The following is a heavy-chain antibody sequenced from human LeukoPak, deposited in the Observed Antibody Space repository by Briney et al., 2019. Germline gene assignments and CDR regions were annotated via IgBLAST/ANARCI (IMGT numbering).Heavy chain of an antibody. CDR1: GGSISSSSYY. CDR2: IYYTGST. D-gene: IGHD6-13*01. V-gene: IGHV4-39*02. CDR3: ARDDLQLVRRLGGTTEYYYYYYMGV. J-gene: IGHJ6*03. Sequence: TSETLSLTCTVSGGSISSSSYYWGWIRQPPGKGLEWIGSIYYTGSTYYNPSLKSRVTISVDTSKNQFSLQLNSVTPEDTAVYFCARDDLQLVRRLGGTTEYYYYYYMGVWGKGTTVTVSS.